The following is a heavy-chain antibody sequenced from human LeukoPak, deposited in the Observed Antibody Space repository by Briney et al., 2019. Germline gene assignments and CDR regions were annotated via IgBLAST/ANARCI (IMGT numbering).Heavy chain of an antibody. Sequence: ASVKVSCKASGYTFTSYAMHWVRQAPGQRLEWMGWINAGNGNTKYSQKFQGRVTITRDTSASTAYMELSSLRSEDTAVYYCARSVAGRGGFDYWGQGTLVTVSS. J-gene: IGHJ4*02. CDR3: ARSVAGRGGFDY. CDR2: INAGNGNT. D-gene: IGHD6-19*01. CDR1: GYTFTSYA. V-gene: IGHV1-3*01.